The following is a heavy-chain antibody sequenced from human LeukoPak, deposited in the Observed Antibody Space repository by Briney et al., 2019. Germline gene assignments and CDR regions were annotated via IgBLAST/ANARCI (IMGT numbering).Heavy chain of an antibody. V-gene: IGHV4-34*01. CDR3: SRGRYDFWSGYIMRAFDI. CDR1: GGSFSGYY. Sequence: SETLSLTCAVYGGSFSGYYWSWLRRPRGKGLEWIGEMKQSGSTKYNPSLKSRVTISVDTSKNQFSMKLSSVTAPDTAVYYCSRGRYDFWSGYIMRAFDIWGQGAMVTVSS. D-gene: IGHD3-3*01. CDR2: MKQSGST. J-gene: IGHJ3*02.